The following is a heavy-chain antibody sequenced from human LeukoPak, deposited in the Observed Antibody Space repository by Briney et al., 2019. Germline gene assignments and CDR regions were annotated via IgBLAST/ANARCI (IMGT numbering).Heavy chain of an antibody. CDR3: ARTWSGGSSWYDDAFDI. CDR1: GGSISSYY. V-gene: IGHV4-59*12. J-gene: IGHJ3*02. Sequence: PSETLSLTCTVSGGSISSYYWSWIRQPPGKGLEWFGFIYYSGSTNYNPSLKSRVTISVDKSKNQFSLKLSSVTAADTAVYYCARTWSGGSSWYDDAFDIWGQGTMVTVSS. D-gene: IGHD6-13*01. CDR2: IYYSGST.